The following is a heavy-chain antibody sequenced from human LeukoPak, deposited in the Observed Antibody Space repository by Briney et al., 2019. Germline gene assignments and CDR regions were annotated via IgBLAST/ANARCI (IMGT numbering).Heavy chain of an antibody. V-gene: IGHV4-59*01. J-gene: IGHJ3*02. D-gene: IGHD2-21*02. Sequence: SETLSLTCTVSGGSISSYYWSWIRQPPGKGLEWIGYIYYSGSTNYNPSLKSRVTISVDTSKNQFSLKLSSVTAADTAVYYCARVVTHRGDDAFDIWGQGTMVTVSS. CDR3: ARVVTHRGDDAFDI. CDR2: IYYSGST. CDR1: GGSISSYY.